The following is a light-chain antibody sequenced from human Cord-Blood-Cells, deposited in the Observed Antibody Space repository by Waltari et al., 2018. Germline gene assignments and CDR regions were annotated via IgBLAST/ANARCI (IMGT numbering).Light chain of an antibody. CDR2: EGS. V-gene: IGLV2-23*01. Sequence: QSALTPPAPVSGSPGHSITISCTGTSSDVWGYNLVSWYQQHPGKARKLMIYEGSKRPSGVCNRFSGSKSGNTAALTISGLQAEDEADYYCCSYAGSSTWVFGGGTKLTVL. CDR3: CSYAGSSTWV. CDR1: SSDVWGYNL. J-gene: IGLJ3*02.